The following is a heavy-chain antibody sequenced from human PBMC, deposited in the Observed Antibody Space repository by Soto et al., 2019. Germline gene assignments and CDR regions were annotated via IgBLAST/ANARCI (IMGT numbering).Heavy chain of an antibody. D-gene: IGHD2-2*01. CDR2: IYHSGTS. CDR3: ARGRLVPAVNFDY. CDR1: GDSISSGGFS. V-gene: IGHV4-30-2*01. Sequence: PSETLSLTCAVSGDSISSGGFSWSWIRQPPGKGLEWIGYIYHSGTSFYNPSLKSRVTISVDGSKNQISLKVNSVTAADTAVYYCARGRLVPAVNFDYWGLGTLVTVSS. J-gene: IGHJ4*02.